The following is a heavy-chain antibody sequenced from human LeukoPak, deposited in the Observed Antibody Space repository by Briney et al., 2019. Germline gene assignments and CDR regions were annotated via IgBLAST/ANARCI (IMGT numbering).Heavy chain of an antibody. CDR2: IYYSGST. CDR1: GGSISSYY. J-gene: IGHJ4*02. V-gene: IGHV4-59*01. D-gene: IGHD3-22*01. Sequence: SETLSLTCTVSGGSISSYYWSWIRQPPGKELEWIGYIYYSGSTNYNPSLKSRVTISVDTSKNQFSLKLSSVTAADTAVYYCARSYYYDSSGYYYYFDYWGQGTLVTVSS. CDR3: ARSYYYDSSGYYYYFDY.